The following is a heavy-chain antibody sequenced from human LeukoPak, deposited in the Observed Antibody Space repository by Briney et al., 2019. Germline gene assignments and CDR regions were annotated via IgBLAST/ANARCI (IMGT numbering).Heavy chain of an antibody. J-gene: IGHJ4*02. Sequence: GRSLRLSCAASGFTFSSYAMHWVRQAPGKGLEWVAVISYDGSNKYYADSVKGRFTISRDNSKNTLYLQMNSLRAEDTAVYYCARDPYFDSSGYPYFFDYWGQGTLVTVSS. CDR2: ISYDGSNK. V-gene: IGHV3-30-3*01. CDR3: ARDPYFDSSGYPYFFDY. D-gene: IGHD3-22*01. CDR1: GFTFSSYA.